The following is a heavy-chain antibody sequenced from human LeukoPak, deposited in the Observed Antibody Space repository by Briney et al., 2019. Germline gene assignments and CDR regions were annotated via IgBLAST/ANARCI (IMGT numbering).Heavy chain of an antibody. J-gene: IGHJ4*02. CDR2: INHSGST. CDR3: ARRYYDGFDY. V-gene: IGHV4-34*01. Sequence: PSETLSLTCAVYGGSLSGYYWSWIRQPPGKGLEWIGEINHSGSTNYNPSLKSRVTISVDTSKNQFSLKLSSVTAADTAVYYCARRYYDGFDYWGQGTLVTVSS. D-gene: IGHD3-22*01. CDR1: GGSLSGYY.